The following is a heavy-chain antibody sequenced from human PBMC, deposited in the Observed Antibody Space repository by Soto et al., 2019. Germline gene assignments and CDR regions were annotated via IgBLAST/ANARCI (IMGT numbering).Heavy chain of an antibody. D-gene: IGHD6-13*01. CDR3: ARYEIAAAGSNFDY. Sequence: QVQLQESGPGLVKPSETLSLTCTVSGGSISSYYWSWIRQPPGKGLEWIGYIYYSGSTNYNPSLKSRVTISVDTSKNQFSLKLSSVTAADTAVYYCARYEIAAAGSNFDYWGQGTLVTVSS. CDR1: GGSISSYY. J-gene: IGHJ4*02. CDR2: IYYSGST. V-gene: IGHV4-59*01.